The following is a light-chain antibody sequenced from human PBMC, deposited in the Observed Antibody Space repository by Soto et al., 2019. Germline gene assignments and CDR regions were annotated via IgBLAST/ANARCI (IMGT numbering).Light chain of an antibody. J-gene: IGKJ1*01. CDR2: DAS. Sequence: EIVLTQSPGTLSLSPGERATLSCRASQSVSSSYLAWYQQKAGQAPRLLIYDASSRATGIPARFSGSGSGTEFTLTISSLQSEDFAVYYCQQYNNWPRTFGQGTKVDVK. CDR3: QQYNNWPRT. CDR1: QSVSSSY. V-gene: IGKV3D-15*01.